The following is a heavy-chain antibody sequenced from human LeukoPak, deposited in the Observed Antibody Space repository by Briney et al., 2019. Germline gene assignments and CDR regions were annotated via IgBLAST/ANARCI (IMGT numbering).Heavy chain of an antibody. CDR1: GFTLSTYN. J-gene: IGHJ4*02. Sequence: GGSLRLSCAASGFTLSTYNMKWVRQAPRKGLEWVSSISSSSSYIYYADSVKGRFTISRDNAKNSLYLQMNSLRAEDTAVYYCARGGLAAAGTLWGQGTLVTVSS. CDR3: ARGGLAAAGTL. D-gene: IGHD6-13*01. CDR2: ISSSSSYI. V-gene: IGHV3-21*01.